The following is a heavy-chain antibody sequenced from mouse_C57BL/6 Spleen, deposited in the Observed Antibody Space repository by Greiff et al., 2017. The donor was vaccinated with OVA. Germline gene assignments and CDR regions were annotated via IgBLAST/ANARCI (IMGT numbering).Heavy chain of an antibody. CDR2: IDPSDSET. V-gene: IGHV1-52*01. CDR3: AGGGSSGLDY. Sequence: QVQLKQPGAELVRPGSSVKLSCKASGYTFTSYWMHWVKQRPIQGLEWIGNIDPSDSETHYNQKFKDKATLTVDKSSSTAYMQLSSLTSEDAAVYYCAGGGSSGLDYWGQGTTLTVSS. J-gene: IGHJ2*01. D-gene: IGHD3-2*02. CDR1: GYTFTSYW.